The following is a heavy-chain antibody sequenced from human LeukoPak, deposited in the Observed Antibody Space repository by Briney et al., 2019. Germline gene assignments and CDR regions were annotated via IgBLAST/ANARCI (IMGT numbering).Heavy chain of an antibody. V-gene: IGHV4-34*01. Sequence: SETLSLTCAVYGGSFSGYYWSWIRQPPGKGLEWVGEINHSGSTNYNPSLKSRVTISVDTSKNQFSLKLSSVTAADTAVYYCARGKLLWFGEVKRYAFDIWGQGTMVTVAS. D-gene: IGHD3-10*01. CDR1: GGSFSGYY. J-gene: IGHJ3*02. CDR3: ARGKLLWFGEVKRYAFDI. CDR2: INHSGST.